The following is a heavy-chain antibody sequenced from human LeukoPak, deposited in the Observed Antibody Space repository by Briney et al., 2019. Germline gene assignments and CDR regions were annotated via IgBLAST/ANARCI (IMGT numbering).Heavy chain of an antibody. CDR3: ASVSYYYDSSGYRHDY. Sequence: SVKVSCKASGGTFSSYAISWVRQAPGQGLEWMGGIIPIFGTANYAQKFQGRVTITADESTSTAYMELSSLRSEDTAVYYCASVSYYYDSSGYRHDYWGQGTLVTVSS. CDR2: IIPIFGTA. CDR1: GGTFSSYA. D-gene: IGHD3-22*01. V-gene: IGHV1-69*13. J-gene: IGHJ4*02.